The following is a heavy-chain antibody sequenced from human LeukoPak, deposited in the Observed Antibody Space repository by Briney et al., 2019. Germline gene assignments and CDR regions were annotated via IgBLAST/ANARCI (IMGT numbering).Heavy chain of an antibody. CDR3: AREANVVVAAKRHWFDP. CDR1: GGSFSGYY. Sequence: SETLSLTCAVYGGSFSGYYWSWLRQPPGEGLEWIGEINHSGSTNYNPSLKSRVTISVDTSKNQFSLKLSSVTAADTAVYYCAREANVVVAAKRHWFDPWGQGTLVTVSS. D-gene: IGHD2-15*01. V-gene: IGHV4-34*01. CDR2: INHSGST. J-gene: IGHJ5*02.